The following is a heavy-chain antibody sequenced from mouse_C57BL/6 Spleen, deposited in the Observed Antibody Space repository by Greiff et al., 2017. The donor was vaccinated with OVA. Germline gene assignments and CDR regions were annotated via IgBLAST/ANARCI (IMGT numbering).Heavy chain of an antibody. Sequence: ESGPGLVKPSQSLSLTCSVTGYSITSGYYWNWIRQFPGNKLEWMGYISYDGSNNFNPSLKNRISITRDTSKNQFFLKLNSVTTEDTATYYCARDRGTGRGYFDYWGQGTTLTVSS. CDR2: ISYDGSN. CDR3: ARDRGTGRGYFDY. J-gene: IGHJ2*01. CDR1: GYSITSGYY. V-gene: IGHV3-6*01. D-gene: IGHD4-1*01.